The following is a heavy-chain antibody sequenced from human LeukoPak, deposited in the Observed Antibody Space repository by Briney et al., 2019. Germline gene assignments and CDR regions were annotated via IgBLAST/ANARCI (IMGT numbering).Heavy chain of an antibody. CDR1: GGTFSSYA. Sequence: SVKVSCKASGGTFSSYAISWVRQAPGQGLEWMGGIIPIFGTANYAQKFQGRVTITADESTSTAYMELSSLRSEDTAVYYCASDGQKWELLSFGAFDIWGQGTTVTVSS. J-gene: IGHJ3*02. D-gene: IGHD1-26*01. CDR3: ASDGQKWELLSFGAFDI. V-gene: IGHV1-69*13. CDR2: IIPIFGTA.